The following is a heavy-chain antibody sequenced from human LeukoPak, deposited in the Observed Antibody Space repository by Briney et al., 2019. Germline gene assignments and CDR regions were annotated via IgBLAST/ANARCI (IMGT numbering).Heavy chain of an antibody. J-gene: IGHJ4*02. D-gene: IGHD1-26*01. CDR1: GFTFTFQT. CDR2: MKEDGSEI. CDR3: AKGGASRFDH. Sequence: GGSLRLSCAASGFTFTFQTMSWVRQAPGKELEWVASMKEDGSEIFYVGSVKGRFIISRDNAKNSLYLQMNSLRAEDTAVYYCAKGGASRFDHWGQGTLVTVSS. V-gene: IGHV3-7*01.